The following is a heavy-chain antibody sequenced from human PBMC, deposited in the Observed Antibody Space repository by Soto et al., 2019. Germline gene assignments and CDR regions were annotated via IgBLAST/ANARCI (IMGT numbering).Heavy chain of an antibody. J-gene: IGHJ5*02. D-gene: IGHD3-16*01. CDR1: GGSINDFAYY. V-gene: IGHV4-39*01. Sequence: QLHLQESGPGLVRPSETLSLTCTVSGGSINDFAYYWGWIRQPPGKGLEWIGNVYHNENTYYNPSLKSRVTISVDTAKNQFSLNLRSVTAADTAIYFCARRERYYGSPGWFDPWGQGALVTVSS. CDR2: VYHNENT. CDR3: ARRERYYGSPGWFDP.